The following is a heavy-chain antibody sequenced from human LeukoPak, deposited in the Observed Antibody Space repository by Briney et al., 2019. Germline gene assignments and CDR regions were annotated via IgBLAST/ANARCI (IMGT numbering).Heavy chain of an antibody. CDR2: ISGSGGST. V-gene: IGHV3-23*01. CDR1: GFTFSSYA. D-gene: IGHD2-21*02. Sequence: PGGSLRLSCAASGFTFSSYAMSWVRQAPGKGLEWVSAISGSGGSTYYADSVKGRFTISRDNSKNTLYLQMNSLRAEDTAVYYCAKDISYCGGDCEYPRKSAEYFQHWGQGTLVTVSS. J-gene: IGHJ1*01. CDR3: AKDISYCGGDCEYPRKSAEYFQH.